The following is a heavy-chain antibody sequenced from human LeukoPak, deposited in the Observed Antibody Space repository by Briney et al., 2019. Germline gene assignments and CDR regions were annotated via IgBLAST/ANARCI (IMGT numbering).Heavy chain of an antibody. CDR1: GGSFSGYY. V-gene: IGHV4-34*01. CDR2: INHSGST. CDR3: ARGHLGRYLGAYYFDY. Sequence: PSETLSLTCAVYGGSFSGYYCSWIRQPPGKGLEWIGEINHSGSTNYNPSLKSRVTISVDTSKNQFSLKLSSVTAADTAVYYCARGHLGRYLGAYYFDYWGQGTLVTVSS. J-gene: IGHJ4*02. D-gene: IGHD3-9*01.